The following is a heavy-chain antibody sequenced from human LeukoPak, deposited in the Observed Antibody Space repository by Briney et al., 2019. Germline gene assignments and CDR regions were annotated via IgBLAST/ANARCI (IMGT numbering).Heavy chain of an antibody. V-gene: IGHV1-18*01. Sequence: ASVKVSCKASGYTFTRYGFSWVRQAPGQGLEWMGWISSNNGNTKYAQKLQGRVTITADTTTSTAYMELRSLRSDDTAVYYCARSLHYYDNSGLFIQYWGQGTLVTVSS. CDR3: ARSLHYYDNSGLFIQY. CDR1: GYTFTRYG. D-gene: IGHD3-22*01. CDR2: ISSNNGNT. J-gene: IGHJ1*01.